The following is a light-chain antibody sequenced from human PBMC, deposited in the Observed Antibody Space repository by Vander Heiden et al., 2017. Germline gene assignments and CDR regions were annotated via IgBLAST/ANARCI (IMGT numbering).Light chain of an antibody. J-gene: IGLJ1*01. Sequence: QSALTQPASVSGSPGQSITVSCTVTSSDVGGCDCVTWYQHHPGKAPKLIIYDVSHRPSGVSSRFSGSKSGNTASLGISGLQAEDEADYYCSSYSASSARVFATGTKVTVL. CDR2: DVS. V-gene: IGLV2-14*03. CDR3: SSYSASSARV. CDR1: SSDVGGCDC.